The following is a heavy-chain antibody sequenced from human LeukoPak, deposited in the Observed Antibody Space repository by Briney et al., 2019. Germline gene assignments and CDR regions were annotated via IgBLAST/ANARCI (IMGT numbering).Heavy chain of an antibody. CDR3: AKDLGYCSGGSCGGYSSGYGMDV. CDR1: GFTFSSYG. V-gene: IGHV3-30*18. J-gene: IGHJ6*02. D-gene: IGHD2-15*01. Sequence: HPGGSLRLSCAASGFTFSSYGMHWVRQAPVKGLEWVAVISYDGSNKYYADSVKGRFTISRDNSKNTLYLQMNSLRAEDTAVYYCAKDLGYCSGGSCGGYSSGYGMDVWGQGTTVTVSS. CDR2: ISYDGSNK.